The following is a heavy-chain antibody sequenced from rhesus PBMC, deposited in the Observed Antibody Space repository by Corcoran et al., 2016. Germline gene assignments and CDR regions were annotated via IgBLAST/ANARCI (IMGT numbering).Heavy chain of an antibody. CDR3: ASGRAAATVY. Sequence: QLQLQESGPGLVKPSETLSLTCAVPGGSISSSYWSWIRQAPGKGLEWIGYIYGSGSSTNYNPSLKSRVTLSVDTSKNQLSLKLSSVTAADTAVYYCASGRAAATVYWGQGVLVTVSS. CDR2: IYGSGSST. V-gene: IGHV4-169*02. CDR1: GGSISSSY. J-gene: IGHJ4*01. D-gene: IGHD6-43*01.